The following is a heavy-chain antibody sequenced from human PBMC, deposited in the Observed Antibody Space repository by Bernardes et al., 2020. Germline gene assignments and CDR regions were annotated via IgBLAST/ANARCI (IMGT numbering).Heavy chain of an antibody. V-gene: IGHV4-59*01. CDR3: ARGGLGGDYREGAFDI. Sequence: SETLSLTCTVSGGSISSYYWSWTRQPPGKGLEWIGYIYYSGSTNYNPSLKSRVTISVDTSKNQFSLKLSSVTAADTAVYYCARGGLGGDYREGAFDIWGQGTMVTVSS. CDR1: GGSISSYY. D-gene: IGHD4-17*01. J-gene: IGHJ3*02. CDR2: IYYSGST.